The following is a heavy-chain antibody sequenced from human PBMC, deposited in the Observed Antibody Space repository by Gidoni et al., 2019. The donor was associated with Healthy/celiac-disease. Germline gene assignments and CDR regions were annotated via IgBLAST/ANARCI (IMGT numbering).Heavy chain of an antibody. D-gene: IGHD3-22*01. CDR1: GFTFSDYY. CDR2: SSSSSSYT. V-gene: IGHV3-11*05. J-gene: IGHJ4*02. CDR3: AGSYYDSSGYFDY. Sequence: QVQLVESGGGLVKPGGSLRLSCAASGFTFSDYYMSWIRQAPGKGLEWVSYSSSSSSYTNYADSVKGRFTISRDNAKNSLYLQMNSLRAEDTAVYYCAGSYYDSSGYFDYWGQGTLVTVSS.